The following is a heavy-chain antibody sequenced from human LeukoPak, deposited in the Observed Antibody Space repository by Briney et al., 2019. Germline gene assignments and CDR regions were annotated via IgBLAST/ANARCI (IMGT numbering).Heavy chain of an antibody. V-gene: IGHV3-21*01. CDR3: ARLESGHYYDSSGYYFDAFDI. CDR2: ICSSSSYI. CDR1: GFNYSRYS. J-gene: IGHJ3*02. D-gene: IGHD3-22*01. Sequence: TPGGSLLLSWSASGFNYSRYSMNWLRQAPGKGLEWVSSICSSSSYIYDADSVKGRFTISRDNAKNSLYLQMNSLRDEDTAVYYCARLESGHYYDSSGYYFDAFDIWGQGTMVTVSS.